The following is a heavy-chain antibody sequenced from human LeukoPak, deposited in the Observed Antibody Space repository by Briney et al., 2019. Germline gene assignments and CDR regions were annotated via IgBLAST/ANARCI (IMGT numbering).Heavy chain of an antibody. CDR3: ARAGPVYSSGWXGPYYFDY. J-gene: IGHJ4*02. CDR2: IWYDGSKK. Sequence: GGSLRLSCAASGFTFSSYGMHWVRQAPGKGLEWVAVIWYDGSKKYYADSVKGRFTISRDNSKNTLYLQMNSLRAEDTAVYYCARAGPVYSSGWXGPYYFDYWGQGTLVTVSS. V-gene: IGHV3-33*01. D-gene: IGHD6-19*01. CDR1: GFTFSSYG.